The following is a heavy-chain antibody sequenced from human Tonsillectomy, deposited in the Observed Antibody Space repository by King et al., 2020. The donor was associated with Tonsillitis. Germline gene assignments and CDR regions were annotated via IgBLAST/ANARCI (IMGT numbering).Heavy chain of an antibody. Sequence: QLVQSGGGVVQPGGSLRLSCAASGFTFDDYAMHWVRQAPGKGLEWVSLISGEGGSTYYEDSVKGRIIISRDNSKNSLYLQMNSLRTEDTALYYCAKAPGRWLHDGFDIWGQGTRVAVSS. V-gene: IGHV3-43*02. CDR2: ISGEGGST. CDR1: GFTFDDYA. CDR3: AKAPGRWLHDGFDI. J-gene: IGHJ3*02. D-gene: IGHD4-23*01.